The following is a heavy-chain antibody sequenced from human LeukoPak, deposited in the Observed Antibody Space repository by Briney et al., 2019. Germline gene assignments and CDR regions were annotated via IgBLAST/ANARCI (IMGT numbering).Heavy chain of an antibody. J-gene: IGHJ4*02. Sequence: SVKVSCKASGYTFSSYAISWVRQAPGQGLEWMGGIIPIFGTANYAQKFQGRVTITADKYTSRAYMELSSLRSEDTAVYYWARDPPYYYDSSGYYEGFVWGQGTLVTVSS. CDR2: IIPIFGTA. D-gene: IGHD3-22*01. CDR3: ARDPPYYYDSSGYYEGFV. CDR1: GYTFSSYA. V-gene: IGHV1-69*06.